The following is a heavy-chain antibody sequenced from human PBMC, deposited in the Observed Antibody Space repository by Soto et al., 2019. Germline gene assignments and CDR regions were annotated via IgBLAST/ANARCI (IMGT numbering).Heavy chain of an antibody. J-gene: IGHJ4*02. CDR2: ISSDGRVK. V-gene: IGHV3-30*18. CDR3: GKEIKGGGGFDY. Sequence: GGSLRLSCAASGFTFSSYGIHWVRQAPGRGLEWVAVISSDGRVKSYADSVKDRFTISRDNSKNTLYLQMNSLRPEDTSVYYWGKEIKGGGGFDYWGQGTLVTV. CDR1: GFTFSSYG. D-gene: IGHD3-16*01.